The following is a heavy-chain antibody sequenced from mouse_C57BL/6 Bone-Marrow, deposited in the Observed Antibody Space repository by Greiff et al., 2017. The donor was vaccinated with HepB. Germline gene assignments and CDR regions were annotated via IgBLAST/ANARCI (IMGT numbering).Heavy chain of an antibody. V-gene: IGHV14-4*01. CDR3: TTGDYGFAY. Sequence: VQLQQSGAELVRPGASVKLSCTASGFNIKADYMHWVKQRPEQGLEWIGWIDTENGDTEYASKFQGKATITADTSSNTAYLQLSSLTSEDTAVYYCTTGDYGFAYWGQGTLVTVSA. CDR1: GFNIKADY. J-gene: IGHJ3*01. CDR2: IDTENGDT. D-gene: IGHD2-4*01.